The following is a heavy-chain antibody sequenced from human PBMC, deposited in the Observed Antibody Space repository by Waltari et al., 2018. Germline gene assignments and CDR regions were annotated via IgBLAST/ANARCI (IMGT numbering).Heavy chain of an antibody. V-gene: IGHV4-34*01. CDR2: INHSGST. Sequence: QVQLQQWGAGLLKPSETLSLTCAVYGGSFSGYYWSWIRQPPGKGLEWIGEINHSGSTNYNPSLKSRVTISVDTSKNQFSLKRSSVTAADTAVYYCAREGDAVAGDYWGQGTLVTVSS. CDR1: GGSFSGYY. CDR3: AREGDAVAGDY. J-gene: IGHJ4*02. D-gene: IGHD6-19*01.